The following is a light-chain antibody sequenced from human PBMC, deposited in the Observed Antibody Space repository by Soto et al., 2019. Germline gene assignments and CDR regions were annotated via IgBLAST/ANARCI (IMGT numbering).Light chain of an antibody. CDR3: SSYAGGYTYL. CDR1: GNDVGAYNY. Sequence: QSVLTPPRSVSGSPGQSVTISCTGTGNDVGAYNYVSWYQQHPGRPPKLLIYGVVRWPSGVPDRFSGSKSGNTASLTISGLQAEDESDYFCSSYAGGYTYLFGTGT. CDR2: GVV. J-gene: IGLJ1*01. V-gene: IGLV2-11*01.